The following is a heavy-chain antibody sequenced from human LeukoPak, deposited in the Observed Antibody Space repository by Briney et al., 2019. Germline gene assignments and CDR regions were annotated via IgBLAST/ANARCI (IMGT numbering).Heavy chain of an antibody. Sequence: SETLSLTCAVSGYSISSGYYWGWIRQPPGKGLEWIGSIYHSGSTYYNPSLKSRVTISVDTSKNQFSLNLTSVTAADTAVYYCARGPRVESYSSGWYVNYWGQGTLVTVSS. CDR1: GYSISSGYY. CDR2: IYHSGST. J-gene: IGHJ4*02. D-gene: IGHD6-19*01. V-gene: IGHV4-38-2*01. CDR3: ARGPRVESYSSGWYVNY.